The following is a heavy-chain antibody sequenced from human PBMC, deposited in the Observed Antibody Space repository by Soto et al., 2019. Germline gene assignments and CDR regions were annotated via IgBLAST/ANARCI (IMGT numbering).Heavy chain of an antibody. CDR1: GFTFSSYA. Sequence: PVGSLRLSCAASGFTFSSYAMSWVRQAPGKGLEWVSAISGSGGSTYYADSVKGRFTISRDNSKNTLYLQMNSLRAEDTAVYYCAKDLAPRWNAVGGNWFDPWGQGTLVTVSS. D-gene: IGHD3-16*01. CDR2: ISGSGGST. CDR3: AKDLAPRWNAVGGNWFDP. J-gene: IGHJ5*02. V-gene: IGHV3-23*01.